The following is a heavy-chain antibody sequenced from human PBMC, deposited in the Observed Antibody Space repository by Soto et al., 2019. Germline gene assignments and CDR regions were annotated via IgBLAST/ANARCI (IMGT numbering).Heavy chain of an antibody. J-gene: IGHJ3*02. CDR1: GFTFSSYA. V-gene: IGHV3-20*04. CDR3: ARRWKGLVRAFDI. D-gene: IGHD3-9*01. Sequence: PGGSLRLSCAASGFTFSSYAMSWVRQAPGKGLEWVSGISWNGGDTFFADSVKGRFSISRDNAKNSVYLQMNSLRAEDTALYYCARRWKGLVRAFDIWGQGAMVTVSS. CDR2: ISWNGGDT.